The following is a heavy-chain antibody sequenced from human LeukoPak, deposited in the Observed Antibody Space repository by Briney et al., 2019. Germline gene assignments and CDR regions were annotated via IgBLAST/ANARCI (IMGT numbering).Heavy chain of an antibody. Sequence: GGSLRLSCAASGFTFSTYWMTWVRQAPGKGLEWVASIKPDGSKKNYVASVKGRFTISRDNAKNSLYLQMNSLWAEDTAVYYCATPLDYYDSSGYHQGGDWGQGTLVTVSS. CDR2: IKPDGSKK. CDR1: GFTFSTYW. J-gene: IGHJ4*02. V-gene: IGHV3-7*03. CDR3: ATPLDYYDSSGYHQGGD. D-gene: IGHD3-22*01.